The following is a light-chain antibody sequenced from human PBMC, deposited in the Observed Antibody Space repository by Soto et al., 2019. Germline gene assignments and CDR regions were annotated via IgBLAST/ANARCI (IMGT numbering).Light chain of an antibody. CDR1: SSDVGGYNY. V-gene: IGLV2-8*01. J-gene: IGLJ1*01. CDR3: CSYAGTYYV. CDR2: EVN. Sequence: QSALTQPPSASVSPGQSVTISCTGTSSDVGGYNYVSWYQQHPGKAPKIMIYEVNKRPSGVPDRFWGSKSGNTASLTISGPQAEDEAEYHCCSYAGTYYVFGTGTKLTVL.